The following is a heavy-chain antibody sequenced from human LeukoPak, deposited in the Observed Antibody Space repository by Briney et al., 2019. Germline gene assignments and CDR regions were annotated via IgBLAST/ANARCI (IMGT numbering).Heavy chain of an antibody. D-gene: IGHD3-9*01. CDR1: GFTFSSYG. CDR3: AKDYYDILTGYMNDAFDI. Sequence: PGGSLRLSCAASGFTFSSYGMHWVRQAPGKGLEWVAFIRYDGSNKYYADSVKGRFTISRDNSKNTLYLQMNSLRAEDTAVYYCAKDYYDILTGYMNDAFDIWGQGTMVTVSS. CDR2: IRYDGSNK. J-gene: IGHJ3*02. V-gene: IGHV3-30*02.